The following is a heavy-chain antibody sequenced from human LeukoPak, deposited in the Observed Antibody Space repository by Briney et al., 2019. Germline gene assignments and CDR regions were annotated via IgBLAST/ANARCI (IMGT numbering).Heavy chain of an antibody. J-gene: IGHJ4*02. CDR2: IYHRGNT. CDR1: GGSISSSNW. V-gene: IGHV4-4*02. D-gene: IGHD3-16*01. CDR3: ARAFCPPDFGFGRAPYYFDK. Sequence: KPAETLSLTCAVSGGSISSSNWWNWVRQTPGEGLEGIGEIYHRGNTHYNPSIKSRVTMSVDTSTNPFSLRVNSVTGADTAVYYCARAFCPPDFGFGRAPYYFDKWGRGTLVTVSS.